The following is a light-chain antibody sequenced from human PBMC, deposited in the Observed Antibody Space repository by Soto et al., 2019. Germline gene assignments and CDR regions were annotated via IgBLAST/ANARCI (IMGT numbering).Light chain of an antibody. CDR2: KTS. J-gene: IGKJ1*01. Sequence: DIQLTQSPSTLSASVGDRVTITCRASQSISSWLAWYQQKPEKAPNLLIYKTSNLESGVPSRFGGSGSGIEFTLTISSLQLDDLATYYWQYSKDYCWTFGEVSKVESK. CDR3: QYSKDYCWT. CDR1: QSISSW. V-gene: IGKV1-5*03.